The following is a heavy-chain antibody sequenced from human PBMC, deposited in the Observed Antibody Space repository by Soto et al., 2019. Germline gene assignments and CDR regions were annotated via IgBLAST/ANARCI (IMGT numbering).Heavy chain of an antibody. CDR2: INPSGGST. D-gene: IGHD1-26*01. J-gene: IGHJ5*02. CDR3: ARLIVGARGWFDP. CDR1: GYTFTSYY. Sequence: ASVKVSCKASGYTFTSYYMHWVLQAPGQGLEWMGIINPSGGSTSYAQKFQGRVTMTRDTSTSTVYMELSSLRSEDTAVYYCARLIVGARGWFDPWGQGTLVTVSS. V-gene: IGHV1-46*01.